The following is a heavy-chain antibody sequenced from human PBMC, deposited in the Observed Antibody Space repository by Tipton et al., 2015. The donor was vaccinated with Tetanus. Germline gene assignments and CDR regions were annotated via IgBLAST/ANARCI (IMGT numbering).Heavy chain of an antibody. CDR2: IYFEGST. D-gene: IGHD5-18*01. Sequence: LRLSCTVSGGSISDKEYYWGWIRQPPGKGLEWIASIYFEGSTYYSPSLKSRVTIAVDTSQNVFSLRLTSVTAADTAVYYCARHLYGYWFDPWGQGALVTVSS. CDR1: GGSISDKEYY. J-gene: IGHJ5*02. CDR3: ARHLYGYWFDP. V-gene: IGHV4-39*02.